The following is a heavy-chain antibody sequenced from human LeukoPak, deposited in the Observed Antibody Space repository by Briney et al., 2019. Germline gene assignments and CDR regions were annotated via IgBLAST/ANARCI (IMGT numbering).Heavy chain of an antibody. CDR2: IYTSGST. CDR3: ARGAGYNWNYLDWLDP. Sequence: SETLSLTCTVSGGSISSYYWSWIRQPAGKGLEWIGRIYTSGSTNYNPSLKSRVTMSVDTSKNQFSLKLSSVTAADTAVYYCARGAGYNWNYLDWLDPWGQGTLVTVSS. D-gene: IGHD1-7*01. J-gene: IGHJ5*02. V-gene: IGHV4-4*07. CDR1: GGSISSYY.